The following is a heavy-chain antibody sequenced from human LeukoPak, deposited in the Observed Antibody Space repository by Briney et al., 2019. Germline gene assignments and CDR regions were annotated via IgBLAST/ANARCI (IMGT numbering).Heavy chain of an antibody. V-gene: IGHV1-8*01. CDR1: GYTFTSYD. CDR3: TRRSGLYNWFNP. J-gene: IGHJ5*02. Sequence: ASVKVSCKASGYTFTSYDINWVRRAPGQGLEWMGWMNPNSGNTGYAQEFQGRVTMTRNTSIGTAYMELNSLRSEDTAVYYCTRRSGLYNWFNPWGQGTLVTVSS. D-gene: IGHD3-3*01. CDR2: MNPNSGNT.